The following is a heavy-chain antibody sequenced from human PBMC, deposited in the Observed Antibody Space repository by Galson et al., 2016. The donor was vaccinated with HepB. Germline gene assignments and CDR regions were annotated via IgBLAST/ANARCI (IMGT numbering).Heavy chain of an antibody. V-gene: IGHV3-33*01. Sequence: SLRLSCAASGFTFSSYAMHWVRQAPGKGLEWVAVIWYDGNIFYTDSVKGRFTISRDNSKNTLYLQMNSLRAEDTAVYYCARSLYELDYWGQGTLVTVSS. CDR3: ARSLYELDY. CDR1: GFTFSSYA. CDR2: IWYDGNI. D-gene: IGHD3-16*01. J-gene: IGHJ4*02.